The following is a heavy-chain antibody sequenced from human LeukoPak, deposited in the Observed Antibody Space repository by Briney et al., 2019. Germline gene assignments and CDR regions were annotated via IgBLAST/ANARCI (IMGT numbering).Heavy chain of an antibody. D-gene: IGHD3-22*01. Sequence: SETLSLTCTVSGGSISSGDYYWSWIRQPPGKGLEWIGYIYYSGSTYYNPSLKSRVTISVDTSKNQFSLKLSSVTAADTAVYYCARAPRKDYYDSSGRPFDYWGQGTLVTVSS. J-gene: IGHJ4*02. CDR1: GGSISSGDYY. CDR2: IYYSGST. V-gene: IGHV4-30-4*01. CDR3: ARAPRKDYYDSSGRPFDY.